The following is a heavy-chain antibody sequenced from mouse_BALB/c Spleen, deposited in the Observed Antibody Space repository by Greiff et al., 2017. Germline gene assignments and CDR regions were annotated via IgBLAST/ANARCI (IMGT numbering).Heavy chain of an antibody. Sequence: QVQLQQSGPQLVRPGASVKISCKASGYSFTSYWMHWVKQRPGQGLEWIGMIDPSDSETRLNQKFKDKATLTVDKSSSTAYMQLSSPTSEDSAVYYCARTYRYDDFDYWGQGTTLTVSS. J-gene: IGHJ2*01. CDR3: ARTYRYDDFDY. CDR1: GYSFTSYW. D-gene: IGHD2-14*01. CDR2: IDPSDSET. V-gene: IGHV1S127*01.